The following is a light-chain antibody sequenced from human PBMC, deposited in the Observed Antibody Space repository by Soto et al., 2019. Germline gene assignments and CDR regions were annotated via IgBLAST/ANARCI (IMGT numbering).Light chain of an antibody. CDR2: AAS. V-gene: IGKV3D-20*02. Sequence: EIVLTQSPGTVSLSPGDRATLPCRASQSVSSNKLAWYQQKPGQAPRLLIYAASSRATGIPDRFSGSGSGTDFTLTISSLEPEDFAVYYCQQRSNWPITFGQGTRLEIK. J-gene: IGKJ5*01. CDR3: QQRSNWPIT. CDR1: QSVSSNK.